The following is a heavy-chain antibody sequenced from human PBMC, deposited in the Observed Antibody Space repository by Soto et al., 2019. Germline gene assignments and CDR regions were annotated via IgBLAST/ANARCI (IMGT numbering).Heavy chain of an antibody. V-gene: IGHV1-69*01. Sequence: QVQLVQSGAEVKKPGSSVKVSCKASGATFSSYAISWVRQAPGQGLGWRGGIIPIFGTANYPQKFQGRVTITADESTRTAYMELSSLRSEDTAVYYCARGRWLQSRGDRGSDYWGQGTLVTVSS. CDR2: IIPIFGTA. CDR3: ARGRWLQSRGDRGSDY. D-gene: IGHD5-12*01. CDR1: GATFSSYA. J-gene: IGHJ4*02.